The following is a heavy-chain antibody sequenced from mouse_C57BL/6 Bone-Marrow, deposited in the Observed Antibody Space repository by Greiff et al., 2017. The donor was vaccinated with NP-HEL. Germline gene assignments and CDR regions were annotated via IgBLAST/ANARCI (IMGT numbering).Heavy chain of an antibody. V-gene: IGHV10-1*01. CDR2: IRSKSNNYAT. CDR3: VSGSSYPWWYFDV. D-gene: IGHD1-1*01. Sequence: EVQLVESGGGLVQPKGSLKLSCAASGFSFNTYAMNWVRQAPGKGLEWVARIRSKSNNYATYYADSVEDRFTISRDDSESMLYLQMNNLKTEDTAMYYCVSGSSYPWWYFDVWGTGTTVTVSS. J-gene: IGHJ1*03. CDR1: GFSFNTYA.